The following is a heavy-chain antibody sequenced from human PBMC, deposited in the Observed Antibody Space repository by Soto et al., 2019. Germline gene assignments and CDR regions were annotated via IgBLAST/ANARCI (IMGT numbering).Heavy chain of an antibody. CDR1: SAYFVCQY. Sequence: SVTLSLACSINSAYFVCQYWTWISEPTGKGLEWIGQIYHNGSTNYNPSLQSRVTISLHTSTLQFSLKLDSLTAADTGVYYCARYKKRAPSFISHSAYSEMYAWGQEDALTISS. D-gene: IGHD2-15*01. CDR2: IYHNGST. V-gene: IGHV4-34*01. CDR3: ARYKKRAPSFISHSAYSEMYA. J-gene: IGHJ6*02.